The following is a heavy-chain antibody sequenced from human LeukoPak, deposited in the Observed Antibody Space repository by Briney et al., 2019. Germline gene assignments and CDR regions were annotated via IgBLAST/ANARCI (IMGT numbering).Heavy chain of an antibody. Sequence: PSETLSLTCAVYGGSFSGFYWSWIRLPPGKGLEWIGYISYTWSTNYHPSFKSRVTMSIDTSKNQFSLNLTSVTAADTAVYYCARTDYYGGGIFYYYGSDLWGQGTMVTVSS. CDR1: GGSFSGFY. V-gene: IGHV4-59*01. CDR2: ISYTWST. J-gene: IGHJ3*01. D-gene: IGHD3-10*01. CDR3: ARTDYYGGGIFYYYGSDL.